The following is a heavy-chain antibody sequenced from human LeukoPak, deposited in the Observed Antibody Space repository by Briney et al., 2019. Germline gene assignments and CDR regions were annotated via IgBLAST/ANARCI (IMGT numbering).Heavy chain of an antibody. D-gene: IGHD5-18*01. CDR3: AKRSAAYSYGAPDDY. Sequence: GGSLRLSCAASGFTFSSYGISWVRQAPGKGLEWVSAISGSGGSTFYADSVKGRFTISRDNSKNTLYLQMNSLRAEDTALYYCAKRSAAYSYGAPDDYWGQGTLVTVSS. CDR1: GFTFSSYG. V-gene: IGHV3-23*01. J-gene: IGHJ4*02. CDR2: ISGSGGST.